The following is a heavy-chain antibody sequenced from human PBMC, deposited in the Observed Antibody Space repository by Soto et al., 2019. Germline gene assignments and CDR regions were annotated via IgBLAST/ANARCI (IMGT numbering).Heavy chain of an antibody. CDR1: GFIFSSYS. Sequence: GGSLXLSCAASGFIFSSYSMNWVRQAPGKGLEWVSYISSSSSTIYYADSVKGRFTISRDNAKNSLYLQMNSLRAEDTAVYYCARGTDCGGDCYVAFDIXGQGTMVTVXS. CDR2: ISSSSSTI. J-gene: IGHJ3*02. D-gene: IGHD2-21*02. V-gene: IGHV3-48*01. CDR3: ARGTDCGGDCYVAFDI.